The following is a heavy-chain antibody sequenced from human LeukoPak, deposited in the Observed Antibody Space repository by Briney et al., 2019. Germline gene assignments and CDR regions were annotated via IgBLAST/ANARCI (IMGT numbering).Heavy chain of an antibody. CDR1: GGSISSYY. J-gene: IGHJ5*02. V-gene: IGHV4-34*01. CDR2: INHSGST. Sequence: SETLSLTCTVSGGSISSYYWSWIRQPPGKGLEWIGEINHSGSTNYNPSLKSRVTISVDTSKNQFSLKLSSVTAADTAVYYCARGGEVVPAAKPPRGNWFDPWGQGTLVTVSS. CDR3: ARGGEVVPAAKPPRGNWFDP. D-gene: IGHD2-2*02.